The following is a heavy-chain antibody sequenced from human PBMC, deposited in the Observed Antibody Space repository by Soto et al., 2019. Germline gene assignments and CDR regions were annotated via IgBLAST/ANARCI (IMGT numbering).Heavy chain of an antibody. CDR3: ATMGTPATGLFYFDY. CDR1: GGSISSGGYS. D-gene: IGHD2-15*01. Sequence: SETLSLTCTFSGGSISSGGYSWSWIRQPPGKGLEWIGYMYHSGSTYYNLSLKSRVTISVDTSKNQFSLNLNFVTAADTAVYYCATMGTPATGLFYFDYWGQGTLVTVSS. CDR2: MYHSGST. J-gene: IGHJ4*02. V-gene: IGHV4-30-2*05.